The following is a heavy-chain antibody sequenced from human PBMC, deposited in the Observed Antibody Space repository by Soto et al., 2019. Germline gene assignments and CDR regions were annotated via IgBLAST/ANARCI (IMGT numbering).Heavy chain of an antibody. D-gene: IGHD6-19*01. J-gene: IGHJ6*02. CDR1: GYSFTSYW. CDR2: IYPGGSDT. Sequence: PGESLQISCKGSGYSFTSYWIGWVRQMPGKGLEWMGIIYPGGSDTRYSPSFQGQVTISADKSISTAYLQWSSLKASDTAMYYCARSEQWLPPVYYYGMDGWGQGTTVTVSS. CDR3: ARSEQWLPPVYYYGMDG. V-gene: IGHV5-51*01.